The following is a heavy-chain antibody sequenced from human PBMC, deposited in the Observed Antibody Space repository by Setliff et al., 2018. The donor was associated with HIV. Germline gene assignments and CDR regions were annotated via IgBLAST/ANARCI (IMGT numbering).Heavy chain of an antibody. V-gene: IGHV3-33*06. Sequence: GGSLSLSCAASGFTFSSYGMHWVRQAPGKGLEWVAVIWYDGNNKYYADSVKGRFTISRDNSKNTLYLQMNSLRAEDTAVYYCAKDAGSYSYVHEYFQHWGHGTLVTVSS. D-gene: IGHD5-18*01. CDR3: AKDAGSYSYVHEYFQH. CDR2: IWYDGNNK. CDR1: GFTFSSYG. J-gene: IGHJ1*01.